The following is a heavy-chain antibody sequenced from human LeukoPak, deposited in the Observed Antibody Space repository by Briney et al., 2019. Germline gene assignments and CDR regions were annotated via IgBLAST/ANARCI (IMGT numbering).Heavy chain of an antibody. J-gene: IGHJ4*02. CDR1: GDSISSGRNY. CDR2: IYSSGNT. Sequence: PSETLSLTCSVSGDSISSGRNYWGWIRQSPGKGLEWIASIYSSGNTHSNPSLKSRVSKSVDTSKNQVSLKLYSVTASDAAIYYCARHLSGTTMSHYFDFWGQGTLVTVSS. D-gene: IGHD1-1*01. CDR3: ARHLSGTTMSHYFDF. V-gene: IGHV4-39*01.